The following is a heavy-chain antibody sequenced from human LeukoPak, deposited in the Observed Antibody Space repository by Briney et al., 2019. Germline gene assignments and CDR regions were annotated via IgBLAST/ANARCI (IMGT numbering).Heavy chain of an antibody. V-gene: IGHV4-34*01. D-gene: IGHD3-10*01. CDR3: ARGRLPPSTTYYIGYYYMDV. CDR2: INHSGST. Sequence: PSETLSLTCAVYSESFSDYSWTWIRQPPGGGLEWIGQINHSGSTVYNPSLKNRVTISVETPKNQFSLDLSSVTAAATAVYYCARGRLPPSTTYYIGYYYMDVWGKGTTVTVSS. J-gene: IGHJ6*03. CDR1: SESFSDYS.